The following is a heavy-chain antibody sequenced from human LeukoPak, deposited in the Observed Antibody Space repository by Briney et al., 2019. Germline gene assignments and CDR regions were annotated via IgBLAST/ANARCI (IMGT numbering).Heavy chain of an antibody. D-gene: IGHD3-22*01. V-gene: IGHV3-33*03. CDR3: ARQQNRYDTKNFDY. Sequence: GMSLILSCAASGFTFSSYAMHGVRQAPGKGLEWVAIIWYDGSKYFYADSVKGRFTVSRDNAKNSLYLQMNSLRAGDTAVYYCARQQNRYDTKNFDYWGQGTLVTVSS. J-gene: IGHJ4*02. CDR1: GFTFSSYA. CDR2: IWYDGSKY.